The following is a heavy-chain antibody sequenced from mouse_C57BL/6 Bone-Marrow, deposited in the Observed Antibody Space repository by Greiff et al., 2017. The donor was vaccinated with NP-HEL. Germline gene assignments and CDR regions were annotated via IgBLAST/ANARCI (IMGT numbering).Heavy chain of an antibody. Sequence: DVKLVESGGDLVKPGGSLKLSCAASGFTFSSYGMSWVRQTPDKRLEWVATISSGGSYTYYPDSVKGRFTISRDNAKNTLYLQMSSLKSEDTAMYYCARPYYGSSYGFAYWGQGTLVTVSA. D-gene: IGHD1-1*01. CDR1: GFTFSSYG. V-gene: IGHV5-6*02. CDR2: ISSGGSYT. J-gene: IGHJ3*01. CDR3: ARPYYGSSYGFAY.